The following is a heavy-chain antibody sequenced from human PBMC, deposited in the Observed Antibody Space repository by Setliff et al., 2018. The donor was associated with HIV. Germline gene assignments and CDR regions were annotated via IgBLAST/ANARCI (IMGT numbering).Heavy chain of an antibody. CDR1: GYTFTDYY. Sequence: ASVKVSCKASGYTFTDYYIHWVRQAPGQGLEWMGWINIYSGNTNYAQKFQGRVTMTTDTSTSTAYMELSGLRSDDTAVYYCARQLSNSLECWGQGTPVTVSS. D-gene: IGHD1-1*01. CDR2: INIYSGNT. V-gene: IGHV1-18*04. J-gene: IGHJ4*02. CDR3: ARQLSNSLEC.